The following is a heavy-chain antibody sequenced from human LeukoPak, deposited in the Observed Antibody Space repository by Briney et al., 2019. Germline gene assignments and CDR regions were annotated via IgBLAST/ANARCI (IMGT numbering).Heavy chain of an antibody. CDR1: GFNFNNYG. D-gene: IGHD1-1*01. CDR3: ARGGRIQLERRGYFDY. CDR2: IRSDVSNK. Sequence: GGSLRLSCAVSGFNFNNYGMHWVRQAPGKGLEWVAFIRSDVSNKYYTDSVKGRFTISRDNAKNTLYLHMNSLRAEDTAVYYCARGGRIQLERRGYFDYWGQGTLVTVSS. V-gene: IGHV3-30*02. J-gene: IGHJ4*02.